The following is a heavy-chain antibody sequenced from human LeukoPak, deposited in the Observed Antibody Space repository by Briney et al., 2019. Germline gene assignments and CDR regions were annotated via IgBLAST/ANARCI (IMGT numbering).Heavy chain of an antibody. V-gene: IGHV3-23*01. CDR1: GFTFRSYA. CDR3: ARVSSSWPYYYYYYMDV. Sequence: GGSLRLSCAASGFTFRSYAMSWVRQAPGKGLEWVSAISGSGGSTYYADSVKGRFTISRDNSKNTLYLQMNSLRAEDTAVYYCARVSSSWPYYYYYYMDVWGKGTTVTVSS. CDR2: ISGSGGST. D-gene: IGHD6-13*01. J-gene: IGHJ6*03.